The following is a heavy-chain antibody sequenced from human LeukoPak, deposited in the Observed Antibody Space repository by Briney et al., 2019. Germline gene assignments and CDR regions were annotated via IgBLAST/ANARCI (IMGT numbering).Heavy chain of an antibody. Sequence: SETLSLTCTVTGGSTSSYYWSWIRQPPGKGLECIGYISYSGSTNSNPSLKSRVTISIDTSKNQFSLKLSSVSATDTAVYYCARLTARSWFDPWGQGTLVTVSS. V-gene: IGHV4-59*08. CDR3: ARLTARSWFDP. CDR1: GGSTSSYY. D-gene: IGHD1-14*01. CDR2: ISYSGST. J-gene: IGHJ5*02.